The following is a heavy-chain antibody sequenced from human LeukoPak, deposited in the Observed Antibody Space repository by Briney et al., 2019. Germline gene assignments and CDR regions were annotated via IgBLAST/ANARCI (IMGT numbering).Heavy chain of an antibody. J-gene: IGHJ4*02. CDR1: GFTFSDYY. CDR2: ISSSGSTT. V-gene: IGHV3-11*04. Sequence: GGSLRLSCAASGFTFSDYYMSWIRQAPGKGLEWVSYISSSGSTTYYADSVKGRFTISRDNAKKSPYLQMNSLRAEDTAVYYCARSAPRITIFGVASLDYWGQGTLVTVSS. CDR3: ARSAPRITIFGVASLDY. D-gene: IGHD3-3*01.